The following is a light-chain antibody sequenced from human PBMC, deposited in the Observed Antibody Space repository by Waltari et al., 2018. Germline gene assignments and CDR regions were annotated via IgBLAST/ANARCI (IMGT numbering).Light chain of an antibody. CDR2: YDS. CDR1: NIGSKS. Sequence: SYVVTQSPSVSVAPGETARITCGGDNIGSKSVHWYQQRPGQAPVLVISYDSDRPSGIPERFSGSNSGNTATLTISWVEADDEADYYCLVWHSTTGHHGVFGGGTKLTVL. V-gene: IGLV3-21*04. J-gene: IGLJ2*01. CDR3: LVWHSTTGHHGV.